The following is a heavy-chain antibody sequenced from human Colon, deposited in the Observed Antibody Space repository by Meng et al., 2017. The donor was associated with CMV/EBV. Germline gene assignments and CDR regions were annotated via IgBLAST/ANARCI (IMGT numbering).Heavy chain of an antibody. CDR2: ISSGGQTI. CDR3: ARDPSLITISGVVTYGMDV. Sequence: GESLKISCVVSGVTFSDSVMSWVRQAPGKGLEWVAYISSGGQTIHYADSVKGRFTISRDNTNNSLYLHMTSLRADDTAVYYCARDPSLITISGVVTYGMDVWGPGTTVTVSS. V-gene: IGHV3-48*03. D-gene: IGHD3-3*01. CDR1: GVTFSDSV. J-gene: IGHJ6*02.